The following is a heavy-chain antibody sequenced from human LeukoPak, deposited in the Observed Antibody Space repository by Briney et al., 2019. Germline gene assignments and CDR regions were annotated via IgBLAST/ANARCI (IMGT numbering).Heavy chain of an antibody. J-gene: IGHJ4*02. CDR1: GGSISSYY. V-gene: IGHV4-59*08. CDR3: ARGHGSPQSRRPAHFDY. Sequence: PSETLSLTCTVSGGSISSYYRRWIRQPPGKGLEWIGYISYSGSTYYNPSLKSRVTISVDTSKNQFSLKLSSVTAADTAVYYCARGHGSPQSRRPAHFDYWGQGTLVTVSS. CDR2: ISYSGST. D-gene: IGHD1-26*01.